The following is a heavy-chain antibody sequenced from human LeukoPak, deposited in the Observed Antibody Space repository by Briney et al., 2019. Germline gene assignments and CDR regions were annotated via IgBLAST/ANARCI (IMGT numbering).Heavy chain of an antibody. CDR2: IYHTGST. CDR3: ARAASGTFTDRSFFDY. D-gene: IGHD1-1*01. J-gene: IGHJ4*02. CDR1: GYSISSGYY. V-gene: IGHV4-38-2*01. Sequence: PSETLSLTCAVSGYSISSGYYWGWVRQPPGKGLEWIGNIYHTGSTCYNPSLKSRVTILLDTSKNQFSLKLSSVTAADTAVYYCARAASGTFTDRSFFDYWGQGTLVTVSS.